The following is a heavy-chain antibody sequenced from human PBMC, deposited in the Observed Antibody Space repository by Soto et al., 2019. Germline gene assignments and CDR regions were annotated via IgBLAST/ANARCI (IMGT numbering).Heavy chain of an antibody. CDR3: AKPLSGGVVVAVNWFDP. CDR1: GFTFSSYA. Sequence: EVQLLESGGGLVQPGGSLRLSCAASGFTFSSYAMSWVRQAPGKGLEWVSAISGSGGSTYYADSVKGRFTISRDNSKNTLYLQMNSLRAEDTAVYYCAKPLSGGVVVAVNWFDPWGQGTLVTVSS. J-gene: IGHJ5*02. CDR2: ISGSGGST. V-gene: IGHV3-23*01. D-gene: IGHD2-15*01.